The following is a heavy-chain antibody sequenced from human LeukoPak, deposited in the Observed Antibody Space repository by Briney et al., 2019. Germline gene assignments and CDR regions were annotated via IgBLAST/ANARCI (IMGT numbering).Heavy chain of an antibody. CDR1: GGSISSYY. CDR2: IYYSGST. CDR3: ASVDSNFDY. D-gene: IGHD3-9*01. V-gene: IGHV4-59*01. J-gene: IGHJ4*02. Sequence: SETLSLTCTVSGGSISSYYWSWIRQPPGKGLEWIGYIYYSGSTNYNPSLKSRVTISVDTSKNQFSLKLSSVTPADTAVYYCASVDSNFDYWGQGTLVTVSS.